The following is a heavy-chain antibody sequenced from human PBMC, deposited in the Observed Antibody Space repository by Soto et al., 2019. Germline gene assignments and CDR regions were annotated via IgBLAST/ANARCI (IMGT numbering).Heavy chain of an antibody. V-gene: IGHV3-23*01. D-gene: IGHD6-25*01. J-gene: IGHJ4*02. CDR3: AKVFGATVSNSGWSGAFHY. CDR1: GFTFSNYA. Sequence: EVQLLESGGGLVQPGRSLRLSCAASGFTFSNYAMSWVRQAPGQGLDWVSAISGSGGTTYYADSVKGRFTVSRANSKNTLFLQMNSLRAEDAAVYYCAKVFGATVSNSGWSGAFHYWGQGTLVTVSS. CDR2: ISGSGGTT.